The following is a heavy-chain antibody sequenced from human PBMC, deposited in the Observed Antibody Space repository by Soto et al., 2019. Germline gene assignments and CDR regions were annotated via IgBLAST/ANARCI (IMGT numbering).Heavy chain of an antibody. CDR1: GGTFSSYT. V-gene: IGHV1-69*02. D-gene: IGHD2-2*03. Sequence: SVKVSCKASGGTFSSYTISWVRQAPGQGLEWMGRIIPILGIANYAQKFQGRVTITADKSTSTAYMELSSLRSEDTAVYYCARGDGYCSSTSCPGYWYFDRWGRGTLVTVSS. J-gene: IGHJ2*01. CDR2: IIPILGIA. CDR3: ARGDGYCSSTSCPGYWYFDR.